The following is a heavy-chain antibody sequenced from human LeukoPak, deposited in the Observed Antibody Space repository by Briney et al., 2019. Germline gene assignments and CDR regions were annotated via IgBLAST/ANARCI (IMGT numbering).Heavy chain of an antibody. Sequence: ASVKVSCKASGYTFTSYGISWVRQAPGQGLEWMGWISAYNGNTNYAQKLQGRVTMTTDTSTSTAYMELRSLGSDDTAVYYCARDLRGYSYGPKYFDYWGQGTLVTVSS. CDR1: GYTFTSYG. V-gene: IGHV1-18*01. CDR2: ISAYNGNT. J-gene: IGHJ4*02. CDR3: ARDLRGYSYGPKYFDY. D-gene: IGHD5-18*01.